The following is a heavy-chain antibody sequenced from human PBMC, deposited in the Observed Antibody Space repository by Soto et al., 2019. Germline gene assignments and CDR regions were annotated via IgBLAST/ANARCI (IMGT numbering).Heavy chain of an antibody. Sequence: PGGSLRLSCAASGFTFSSYGMHWVRQAPGKGLEWVAVISYDGSNKYYADSVKGRFTISRDNSKNTLYLQMNSLRAEDTAVYYCAKDGGPRYDLSNWFDPWGQGTRVTVSS. J-gene: IGHJ5*02. V-gene: IGHV3-30*18. CDR3: AKDGGPRYDLSNWFDP. CDR1: GFTFSSYG. CDR2: ISYDGSNK. D-gene: IGHD5-12*01.